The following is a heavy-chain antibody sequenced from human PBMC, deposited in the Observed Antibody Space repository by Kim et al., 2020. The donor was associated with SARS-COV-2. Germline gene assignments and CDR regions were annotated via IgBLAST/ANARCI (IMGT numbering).Heavy chain of an antibody. CDR2: ISGSGGST. D-gene: IGHD5-18*01. CDR1: GFTFSSYA. CDR3: AKGVRIQLWSPESYYYGMDV. J-gene: IGHJ6*02. Sequence: GGSLRLSCAASGFTFSSYAMSWVRQAPGKGLEWVSAISGSGGSTYYADSVKGRFTISRDNSKNTLYLQMNSLRAEDTAVYYCAKGVRIQLWSPESYYYGMDVWGQGTTVTVSS. V-gene: IGHV3-23*01.